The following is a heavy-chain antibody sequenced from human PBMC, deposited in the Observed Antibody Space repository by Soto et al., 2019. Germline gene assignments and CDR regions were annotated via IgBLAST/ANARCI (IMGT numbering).Heavy chain of an antibody. Sequence: QVQLQQWGAGLLKPSETLSLTCAVYGGSFSGYYWSWIRQSPGKGLEWIGEINHRGSTKYNPSLKSRVTISVDTSKSQFSLKLSSVTAADTAVYYCARVDDYWGQGTLVTVSS. CDR2: INHRGST. CDR3: ARVDDY. J-gene: IGHJ4*02. CDR1: GGSFSGYY. V-gene: IGHV4-34*01.